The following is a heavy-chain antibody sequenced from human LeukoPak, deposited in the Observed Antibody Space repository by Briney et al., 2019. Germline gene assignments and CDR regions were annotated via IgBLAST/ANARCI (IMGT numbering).Heavy chain of an antibody. CDR2: INHSGSA. Sequence: SETLSLTCAVYGGSFSGYYWSWIRQPPGKGLEWIGEINHSGSANYNPSLKSRVTISVDTSKNQFSLKLSSVTAADTAVYYCARDGVTTVTNLGAFDIWGQGTMVTVSS. D-gene: IGHD4-17*01. V-gene: IGHV4-34*01. CDR1: GGSFSGYY. CDR3: ARDGVTTVTNLGAFDI. J-gene: IGHJ3*02.